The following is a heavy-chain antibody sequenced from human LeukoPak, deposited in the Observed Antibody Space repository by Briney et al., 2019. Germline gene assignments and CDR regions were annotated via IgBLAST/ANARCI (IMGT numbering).Heavy chain of an antibody. V-gene: IGHV4-34*01. CDR3: ARDHLGYSGSYYAFDI. Sequence: GSLRLSCAASGFTFSSYAMHWIRQPPGKGLEWIGEINHSGSTNYNPSLKSRVTISVDTSKNQFSLKLSSVTAADTAVYYCARDHLGYSGSYYAFDIWGQGTMVTVSS. J-gene: IGHJ3*02. CDR2: INHSGST. D-gene: IGHD1-26*01. CDR1: GFTFSSYA.